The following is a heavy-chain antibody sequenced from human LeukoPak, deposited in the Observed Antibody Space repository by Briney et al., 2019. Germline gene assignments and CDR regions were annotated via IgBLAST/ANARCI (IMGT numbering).Heavy chain of an antibody. V-gene: IGHV3-7*01. CDR3: ARELFPLVTNFGVLSYFDY. J-gene: IGHJ4*02. Sequence: PGGSLRLSCAASGFTFSSYYMSWVRQAPGKGLEWVANIKQDGNEKYYVDSVNGRFTISRDNAKNSLFLQMNTLRAEDTAVYYCARELFPLVTNFGVLSYFDYWGQGTLVTVSS. CDR2: IKQDGNEK. CDR1: GFTFSSYY. D-gene: IGHD3-3*01.